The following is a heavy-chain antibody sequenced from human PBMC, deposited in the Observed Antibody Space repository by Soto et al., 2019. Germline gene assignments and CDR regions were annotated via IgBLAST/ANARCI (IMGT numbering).Heavy chain of an antibody. CDR3: AKDLDYYDSSGCEY. V-gene: IGHV3-30*18. CDR2: ISYDGSNK. CDR1: GFTFSSYG. J-gene: IGHJ4*02. D-gene: IGHD3-22*01. Sequence: GGSLRLSCAASGFTFSSYGMHWVRQAPGKGLEWVAVISYDGSNKYYADSVKGRFTISRDNSKNTLYLQMNSLRAEDTAVYYCAKDLDYYDSSGCEYWGQGTLVTVSS.